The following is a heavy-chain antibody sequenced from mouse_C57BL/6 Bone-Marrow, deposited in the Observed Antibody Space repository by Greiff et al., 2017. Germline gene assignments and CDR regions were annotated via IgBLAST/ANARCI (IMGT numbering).Heavy chain of an antibody. CDR2: IYPGGGDT. Sequence: VQLQQPGAELVKPGASVKISCKASGYAFSSYWMNWVKQRPGRGLEWIGKIYPGGGDTNYNGKFKSKATLTADKSSSTAYMQLSSLTSEDSAVYVCARSYCGSTPFAYWGQGTLVTVSA. J-gene: IGHJ3*01. V-gene: IGHV1-80*01. D-gene: IGHD1-1*01. CDR1: GYAFSSYW. CDR3: ARSYCGSTPFAY.